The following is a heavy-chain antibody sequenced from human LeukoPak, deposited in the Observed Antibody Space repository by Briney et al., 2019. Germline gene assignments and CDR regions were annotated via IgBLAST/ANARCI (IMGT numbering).Heavy chain of an antibody. J-gene: IGHJ4*02. CDR1: GSTFSSYA. V-gene: IGHV3-23*01. CDR2: IGSGGGST. CDR3: AKGFLGGTDQYFDS. Sequence: GGSLRLSCEASGSTFSSYAMNRARQAPGKGLEWVSAIGSGGGSTDYADSVQGRFTISRDNSKSTLYLQMNSLRAEDTAVYYCAKGFLGGTDQYFDSWGQGTLVTVSS. D-gene: IGHD6-19*01.